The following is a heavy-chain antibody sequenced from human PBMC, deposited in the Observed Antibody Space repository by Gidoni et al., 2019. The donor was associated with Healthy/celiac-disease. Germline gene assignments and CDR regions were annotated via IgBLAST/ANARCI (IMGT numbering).Heavy chain of an antibody. V-gene: IGHV1-69*01. CDR3: ARGGVVPVNYYGMDV. CDR2: IIPIFGTA. Sequence: QVQLVQSGAEAKKPGSPVKVSCKASGGPLRSYAISWVRQAPGQGLEWMGGIIPIFGTANYAQKFQGRVTITADESTSTAYMELSSLRSEDTAVYYCARGGVVPVNYYGMDVWGQGTTVTVSS. J-gene: IGHJ6*02. D-gene: IGHD2-2*01. CDR1: GGPLRSYA.